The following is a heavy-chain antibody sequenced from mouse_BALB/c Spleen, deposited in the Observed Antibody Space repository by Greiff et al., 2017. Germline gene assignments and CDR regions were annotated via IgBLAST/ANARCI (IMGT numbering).Heavy chain of an antibody. Sequence: VQLQQSGAELAKPGASVKMSCKASGYTFPSYWMHWVNQRPGQGLEWIGYINPSTGYTEYNQKFKDKATLTADKSSSTAYMQLSSLTSEDSAVYYCARVPAYGNYDYWGQGTTLTVSS. CDR2: INPSTGYT. CDR3: ARVPAYGNYDY. J-gene: IGHJ2*01. CDR1: GYTFPSYW. V-gene: IGHV1-7*01. D-gene: IGHD2-10*02.